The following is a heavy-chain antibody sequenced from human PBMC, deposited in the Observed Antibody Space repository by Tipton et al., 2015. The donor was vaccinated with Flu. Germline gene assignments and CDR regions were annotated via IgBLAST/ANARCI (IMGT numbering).Heavy chain of an antibody. CDR2: INHSGST. CDR3: AIEGYSSSLNL. D-gene: IGHD6-13*01. CDR1: GGSFSGYY. V-gene: IGHV4-34*01. J-gene: IGHJ4*02. Sequence: TLSLTCAVYGGSFSGYYWSWIRQPPGKGLEWIGEINHSGSTNYNPSLKSRVTISVDTSKNQFSLKLSSVTAAGTAVYYCAIEGYSSSLNLWGQGTLVTVSS.